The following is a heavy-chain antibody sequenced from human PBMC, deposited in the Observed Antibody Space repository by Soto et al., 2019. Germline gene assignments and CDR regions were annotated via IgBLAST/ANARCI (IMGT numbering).Heavy chain of an antibody. Sequence: QVQLQESGPGLVKPSQTLSLTCTVSGGSISTVDYWWSWIRQSPDMGLEWIGHIYDGGRTYNNPSIESRVTMPVDTSNGQVSLTLSSVSAADTAVYYCARGPSGDKVDSWGQGTLVTVSS. V-gene: IGHV4-30-4*01. CDR2: IYDGGRT. J-gene: IGHJ4*02. CDR1: GGSISTVDYW. D-gene: IGHD7-27*01. CDR3: ARGPSGDKVDS.